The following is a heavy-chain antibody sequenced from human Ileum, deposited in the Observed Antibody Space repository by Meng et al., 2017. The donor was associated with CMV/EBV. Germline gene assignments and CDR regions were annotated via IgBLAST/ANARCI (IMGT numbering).Heavy chain of an antibody. CDR3: AKKYTGSFDY. D-gene: IGHD1-26*01. CDR2: IYSGGRT. J-gene: IGHJ4*02. Sequence: GESLKISCAGSGVSVITSNMTWVRQAPGKGLEWVSAIYSGGRTYYADSVKGRFTISRDNSKNMMYLQMNSLRAEDTAVYYCAKKYTGSFDYWGQGTLVTVLL. CDR1: GVSVITSN. V-gene: IGHV3-53*01.